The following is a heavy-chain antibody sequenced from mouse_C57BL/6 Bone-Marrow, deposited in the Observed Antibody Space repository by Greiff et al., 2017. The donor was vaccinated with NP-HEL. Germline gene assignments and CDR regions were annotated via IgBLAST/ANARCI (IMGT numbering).Heavy chain of an antibody. J-gene: IGHJ4*01. Sequence: EVQLQESGAELVRPGASVKLSCTASGFNIKDDYMHWVKQRPEQGLEWIGWIDPENGDTEYASKFQGKATITADTSSNTAYLQLSSLTSEDTAVYYCTTSGDDYDEGNWGQGTSVTVSS. D-gene: IGHD2-4*01. CDR2: IDPENGDT. V-gene: IGHV14-4*01. CDR1: GFNIKDDY. CDR3: TTSGDDYDEGN.